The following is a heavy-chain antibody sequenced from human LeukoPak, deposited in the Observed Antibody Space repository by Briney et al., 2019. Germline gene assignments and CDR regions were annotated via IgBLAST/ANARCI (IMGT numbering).Heavy chain of an antibody. CDR2: IYYSGST. Sequence: PSGTLSLTCTVSGGSISSGGYYWSWIRQHPGKGLEWIGYIYYSGSTYYNPSLKSRVTISVDTSKNQFSLKLSSVTAADTAVYYCARDVYGDYDNNWFDPWGQGTLVTVSS. J-gene: IGHJ5*02. D-gene: IGHD4-17*01. CDR1: GGSISSGGYY. CDR3: ARDVYGDYDNNWFDP. V-gene: IGHV4-31*03.